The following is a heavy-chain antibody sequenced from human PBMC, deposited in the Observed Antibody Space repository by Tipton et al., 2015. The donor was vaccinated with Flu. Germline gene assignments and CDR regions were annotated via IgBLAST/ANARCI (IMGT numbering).Heavy chain of an antibody. V-gene: IGHV3-7*01. CDR2: IKQDGNEK. D-gene: IGHD3-16*01. CDR1: EFTFSSYW. J-gene: IGHJ4*02. CDR3: ARAIAGADSL. Sequence: GSLRLSCAASEFTFSSYWMHWVRQAPGKGLEWVANIKQDGNEKYYVDSVKGRFTISRDNAKNSLYLQMNSLRAEDTAVYYCARAIAGADSLWGQGTLVTVSS.